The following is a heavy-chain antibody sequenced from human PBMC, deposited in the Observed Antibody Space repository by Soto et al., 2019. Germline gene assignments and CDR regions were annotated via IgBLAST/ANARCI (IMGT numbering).Heavy chain of an antibody. J-gene: IGHJ4*02. D-gene: IGHD5-18*01. Sequence: QVQLQESGPGLVKPSQTLSLTCTVSGGSINSGGYCWSWIRQHPGKGLDWIGCIPYGGSTSYNPSLKSRVTRSVDTSKNQFSLKLTSVTAADTAVYYCSRGILVWGQGALITVSS. V-gene: IGHV4-31*03. CDR1: GGSINSGGYC. CDR2: IPYGGST. CDR3: SRGILV.